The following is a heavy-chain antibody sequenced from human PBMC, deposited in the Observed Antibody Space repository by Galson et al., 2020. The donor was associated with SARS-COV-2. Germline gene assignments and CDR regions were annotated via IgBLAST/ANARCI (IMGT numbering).Heavy chain of an antibody. Sequence: GESLKISCSASGFIFSDYVMHWVRQAPGKGLEWVSGITGSGGGTYYAPSVKGRFTISRDNSNNMMYMEMTNLRTEDTAIYFCAKDHTIASVDYFDSWGQGAQVTVSS. CDR2: ITGSGGGT. D-gene: IGHD2-21*01. CDR3: AKDHTIASVDYFDS. J-gene: IGHJ4*02. CDR1: GFIFSDYV. V-gene: IGHV3-23*01.